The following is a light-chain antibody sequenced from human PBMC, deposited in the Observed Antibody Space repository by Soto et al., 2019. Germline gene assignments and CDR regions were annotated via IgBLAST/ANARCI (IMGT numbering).Light chain of an antibody. V-gene: IGKV4-1*01. CDR3: QQYYSTRT. CDR2: WAS. Sequence: DIVMTQSPESLAVSLGERATINCKSSQSVLYSSNNKNYLAWYQQKPGQPPKLLIYWASTRESGVPDRFSGSGSGTDFTLTISSLQAEDVAVYYCQQYYSTRTFRQGTKVEIK. J-gene: IGKJ1*01. CDR1: QSVLYSSNNKNY.